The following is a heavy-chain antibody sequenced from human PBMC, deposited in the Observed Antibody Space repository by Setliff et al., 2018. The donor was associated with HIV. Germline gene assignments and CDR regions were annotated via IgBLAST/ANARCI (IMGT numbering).Heavy chain of an antibody. CDR1: GGSISSHY. CDR2: IYYSGGT. V-gene: IGHV4-59*11. Sequence: SETLSLTCTVSGGSISSHYWSWIRQPPGKGLEWIGYIYYSGGTNYNPSLKSRVTISVDTSKNQFSLKLSSVTAADTAVYYCARENYYYYMDVWGKGTTVTVSS. CDR3: ARENYYYYMDV. J-gene: IGHJ6*03.